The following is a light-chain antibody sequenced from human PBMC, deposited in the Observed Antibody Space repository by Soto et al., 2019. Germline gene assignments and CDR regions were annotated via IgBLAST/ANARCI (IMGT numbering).Light chain of an antibody. CDR3: QQYDDLPLT. CDR2: DGS. CDR1: QDITNH. Sequence: DIQMTQSPSSLSASAGDRVTITCQASQDITNHLNWFQRKPGKAPKLLIYDGSTLESGVPSRFSGSGSGTDFTFTISNLQPEDIATYYCQQYDDLPLTFGGGTKVEIK. V-gene: IGKV1-33*01. J-gene: IGKJ4*01.